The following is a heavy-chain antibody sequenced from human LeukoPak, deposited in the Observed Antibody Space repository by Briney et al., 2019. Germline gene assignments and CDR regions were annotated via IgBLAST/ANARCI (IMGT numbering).Heavy chain of an antibody. Sequence: GGSLRLSCAASGFTFSSYEMNWVRQAPGKGLEWVSYISSSGSTIYYADSVKGRFTISRDNAKNSLYLQMNSLRAEDTAVYYCAKDLLWIQTGENAFDIWGQGTMVTVSS. D-gene: IGHD5-18*01. J-gene: IGHJ3*02. V-gene: IGHV3-48*03. CDR3: AKDLLWIQTGENAFDI. CDR1: GFTFSSYE. CDR2: ISSSGSTI.